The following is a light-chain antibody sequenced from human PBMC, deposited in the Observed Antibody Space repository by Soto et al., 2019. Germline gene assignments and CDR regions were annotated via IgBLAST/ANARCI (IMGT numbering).Light chain of an antibody. J-gene: IGKJ1*01. CDR3: KQYNSYSRT. Sequence: DIQMTQSPSTLSASVGDRVTITCRASQSISDWLAWFQLKPGKAPKLLIYDASSLESGVPSRFSGSGSGTEFTLTLSSMQTDDFATYYCKQYNSYSRTFGQGTKVDIK. CDR1: QSISDW. V-gene: IGKV1-5*01. CDR2: DAS.